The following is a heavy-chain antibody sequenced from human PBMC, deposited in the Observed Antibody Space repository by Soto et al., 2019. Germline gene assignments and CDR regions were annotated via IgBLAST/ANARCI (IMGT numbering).Heavy chain of an antibody. CDR2: INSDGSST. CDR1: GFTFSSYW. CDR3: ATGSEYSSSWYPLYYYYGMDV. D-gene: IGHD6-13*01. V-gene: IGHV3-74*01. Sequence: GGSLRLSCAASGFTFSSYWMHWVRQAPGKGLVWVSRINSDGSSTSYADSVKGRFTISRDNAKNTLYLQMNSLRAEDTAVYYCATGSEYSSSWYPLYYYYGMDVWGQGTTVTVSS. J-gene: IGHJ6*02.